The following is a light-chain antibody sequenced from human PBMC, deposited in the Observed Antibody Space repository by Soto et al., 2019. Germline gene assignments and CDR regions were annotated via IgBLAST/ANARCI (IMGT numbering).Light chain of an antibody. CDR1: QDISKY. J-gene: IGKJ4*01. CDR2: DVF. CDR3: QQYDQLPIT. V-gene: IGKV1-33*01. Sequence: DIQMTQSASSLPASVGDTVTISCQASQDISKYLNWFQQKPGKAPKLLIYDVFNVETGVPSRFSGRGSGTDFTLSISHLQPEDFATYYCQQYDQLPITFGGGTKVDI.